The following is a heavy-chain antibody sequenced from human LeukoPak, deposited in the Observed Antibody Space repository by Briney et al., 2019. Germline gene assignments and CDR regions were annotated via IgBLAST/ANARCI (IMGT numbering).Heavy chain of an antibody. D-gene: IGHD4-17*01. Sequence: GGSLRLSCAASGFTFTTSGMQWVRQAPGKGLDWVAFIQSDGSNKYYADSVKGRFTISRDNSKNTLYLQMNSLRLEDTAVYYCANGGDYGPFNSWGQGTLVTVSS. V-gene: IGHV3-30*02. J-gene: IGHJ5*02. CDR1: GFTFTTSG. CDR3: ANGGDYGPFNS. CDR2: IQSDGSNK.